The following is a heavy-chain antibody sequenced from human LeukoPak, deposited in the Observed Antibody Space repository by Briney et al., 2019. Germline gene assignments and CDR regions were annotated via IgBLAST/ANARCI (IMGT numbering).Heavy chain of an antibody. D-gene: IGHD3-22*01. CDR1: GFTFSSYA. CDR3: AKDLSDYYDSSGYYNYYFDY. CDR2: ISGSGGST. J-gene: IGHJ4*02. Sequence: PGGSLRLSCAASGFTFSSYAMSWVCQAPGKGLEWVSAISGSGGSTYYADSVKGRFTISRDNSKNTLYLQMNSLRAEDTAVYYCAKDLSDYYDSSGYYNYYFDYWGQGTLVTVSS. V-gene: IGHV3-23*01.